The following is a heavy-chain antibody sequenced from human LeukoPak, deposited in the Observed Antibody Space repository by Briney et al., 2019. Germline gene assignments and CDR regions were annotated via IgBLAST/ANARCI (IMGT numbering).Heavy chain of an antibody. CDR1: GFTFSSYS. Sequence: GGSLRLSCAASGFTFSSYSMNWVRQASGKGLEWVSSISSTSSYIYYADSVKGRFTISRDNAKNSLFLQMNSLRAEDTAVYYCARDCPSLAGSTSCYWGQGTLVTVSS. D-gene: IGHD2-2*01. J-gene: IGHJ4*02. V-gene: IGHV3-21*01. CDR3: ARDCPSLAGSTSCY. CDR2: ISSTSSYI.